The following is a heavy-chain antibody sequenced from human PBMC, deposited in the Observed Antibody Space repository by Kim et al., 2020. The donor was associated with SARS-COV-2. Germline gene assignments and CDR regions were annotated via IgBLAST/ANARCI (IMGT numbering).Heavy chain of an antibody. D-gene: IGHD1-20*01. CDR1: GFTFSSYS. CDR3: ARGITGTPENDAFDI. CDR2: ISSSSSTI. V-gene: IGHV3-48*02. J-gene: IGHJ3*02. Sequence: GGSLRLSCAASGFTFSSYSMNWVRQAPGKGLEWVSYISSSSSTIYYADSVKGRFTISRDNAKNSLYLQMNSLRDEDTAVYYCARGITGTPENDAFDIWGQGTMVTVSS.